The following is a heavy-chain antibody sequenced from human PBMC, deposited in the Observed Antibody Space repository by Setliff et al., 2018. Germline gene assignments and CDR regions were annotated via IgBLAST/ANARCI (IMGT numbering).Heavy chain of an antibody. CDR2: INTNTGNP. V-gene: IGHV7-4-1*02. D-gene: IGHD3-10*01. CDR1: GFVFTNYA. CDR3: ARASRFGTIKYRGDYYMDV. J-gene: IGHJ6*03. Sequence: GASVKVSCKASGFVFTNYAITWVRQAPGQGLEWMGWINTNTGNPSYAQGFTGRFVFSLDTSVSTAYLQISSLKAEDTALYYCARASRFGTIKYRGDYYMDVWGKGTTVTVSS.